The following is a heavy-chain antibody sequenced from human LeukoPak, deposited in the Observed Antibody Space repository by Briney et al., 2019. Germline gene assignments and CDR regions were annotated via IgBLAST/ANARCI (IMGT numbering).Heavy chain of an antibody. J-gene: IGHJ4*02. CDR3: TRETVRGVFDY. Sequence: GGSLRLSCAASGFTVSSNYMSWVRQAPGKGLEWVSVIYSGGSTYYADSVKGRFTISRDNSKNTLYLQMNSLRAEDTAVYYCTRETVRGVFDYWGQGTLVTVSS. D-gene: IGHD3-10*01. CDR2: IYSGGST. CDR1: GFTVSSNY. V-gene: IGHV3-53*01.